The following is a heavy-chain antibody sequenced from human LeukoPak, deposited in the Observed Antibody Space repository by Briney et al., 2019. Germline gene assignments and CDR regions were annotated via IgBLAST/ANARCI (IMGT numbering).Heavy chain of an antibody. CDR2: INPKSGGT. CDR1: GYTFTDYY. D-gene: IGHD3-10*01. V-gene: IGHV1-2*02. Sequence: ASVKVSCKTSGYTFTDYYMHWVRQAPGQGLERMGWINPKSGGTNFAQTFQGRVTMTRDTAISTAYMELSRLTADDTAVYYCATVAGQGEGELLWFGEGIDYWGQGTLVTVSS. J-gene: IGHJ4*02. CDR3: ATVAGQGEGELLWFGEGIDY.